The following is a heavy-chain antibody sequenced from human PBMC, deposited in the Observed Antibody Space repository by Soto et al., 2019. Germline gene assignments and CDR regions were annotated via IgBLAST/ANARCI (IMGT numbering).Heavy chain of an antibody. D-gene: IGHD3-10*01. CDR3: AREEGQVRGDLYYYGMDV. CDR2: ISSSSSYI. V-gene: IGHV3-21*01. Sequence: GGSLRLSCAASGFTFSSYSMNWVRQAPGKGLEWVSSISSSSSYIYYADSVKGRFTISRDNAKNSLYLQMNSLRAEDTAVYYCAREEGQVRGDLYYYGMDVWGQGTTVTVSS. CDR1: GFTFSSYS. J-gene: IGHJ6*02.